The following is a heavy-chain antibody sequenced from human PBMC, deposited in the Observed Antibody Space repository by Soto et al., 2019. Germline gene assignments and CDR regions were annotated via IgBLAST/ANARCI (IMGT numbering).Heavy chain of an antibody. J-gene: IGHJ6*03. V-gene: IGHV4-59*08. CDR1: GGSISRYY. CDR2: IYYSGST. CDR3: GSLLRFLGWRRNPHYYCYWDV. Sequence: SETLSLTCTVSGGSISRYYWSWIRQPPRKGLEWIGYIYYSGSTNYNPSLKSRVTISVDTSKNQFSLKLSSVTAADTAVYGCGSLLRFLGWRRNPHYYCYWDVGAKGPRVPVPS. D-gene: IGHD3-3*01.